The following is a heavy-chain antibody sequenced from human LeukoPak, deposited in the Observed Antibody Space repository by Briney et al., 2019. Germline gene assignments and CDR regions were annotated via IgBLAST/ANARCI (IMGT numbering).Heavy chain of an antibody. V-gene: IGHV4-38-2*01. CDR3: AGTPYGSGSHYYFDY. J-gene: IGHJ4*02. D-gene: IGHD3-10*01. CDR2: IYHSGST. CDR1: GYSISSGYY. Sequence: SETLSPTCAVSGYSISSGYYWGWIRQPPGKGLEWIGSIYHSGSTYYNPSLKSRVTISVDTSKNQFSLKLSSVTAADTAVYYCAGTPYGSGSHYYFDYWGQGTLVTVSS.